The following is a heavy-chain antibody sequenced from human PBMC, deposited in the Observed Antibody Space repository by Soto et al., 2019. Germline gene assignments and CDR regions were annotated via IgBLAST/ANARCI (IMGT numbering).Heavy chain of an antibody. CDR3: AKGHDFWSGYYYYGMDV. CDR2: ISYDGSNK. V-gene: IGHV3-30*18. CDR1: GFTFSSYG. Sequence: GGSLRLSCAASGFTFSSYGMHWVRQAPGKGLEWVAVISYDGSNKYYADSVKGRFTISRDNSKNTLYLQMNSLRAEDTAVYYCAKGHDFWSGYYYYGMDVWGQGTTVTVSS. D-gene: IGHD3-3*01. J-gene: IGHJ6*02.